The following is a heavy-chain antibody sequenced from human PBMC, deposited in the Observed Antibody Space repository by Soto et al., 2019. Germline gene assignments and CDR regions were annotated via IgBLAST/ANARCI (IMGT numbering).Heavy chain of an antibody. V-gene: IGHV4-34*01. Sequence: SETLSLTCAVYGGSFSGYYWSWIRQPPGKGREWSGEINHSGSTNYNPSLKSRVTISVDTSKNQFSLKLSSVTAADTAVYYCARIWLLRSRWFDPWGQGTLVTVSS. CDR1: GGSFSGYY. CDR2: INHSGST. J-gene: IGHJ5*02. CDR3: ARIWLLRSRWFDP. D-gene: IGHD2-15*01.